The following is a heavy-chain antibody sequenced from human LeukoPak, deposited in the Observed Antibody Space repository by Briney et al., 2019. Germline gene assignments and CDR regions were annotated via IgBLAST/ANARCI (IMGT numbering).Heavy chain of an antibody. CDR1: GYTFTSYG. J-gene: IGHJ5*02. Sequence: ASVKVSCKASGYTFTSYGISWVRQAPGQGLEWMGWISAYNGNTNYAQKLQGRVTMTTDTSTSTAYMEPRSPRSDDTAVYYCARVYRPGWGFGELLANWFDPWGQGTLVTVSS. CDR2: ISAYNGNT. V-gene: IGHV1-18*01. CDR3: ARVYRPGWGFGELLANWFDP. D-gene: IGHD3-10*01.